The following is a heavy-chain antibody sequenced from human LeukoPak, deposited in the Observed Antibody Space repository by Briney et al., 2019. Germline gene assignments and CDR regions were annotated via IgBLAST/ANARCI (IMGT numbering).Heavy chain of an antibody. CDR1: GFTFSSYW. CDR3: ARKPRSRYYYGSGASWFDP. CDR2: IKQDGSEK. D-gene: IGHD3-10*01. Sequence: GGSLRLSCAASGFTFSSYWMSWVRQAPGKGLEWVANIKQDGSEKYYVDSVKGRFTISRDNAKNSLYLQMNSLRAEDTAVYYCARKPRSRYYYGSGASWFDPWGQGTLVTVSS. J-gene: IGHJ5*02. V-gene: IGHV3-7*01.